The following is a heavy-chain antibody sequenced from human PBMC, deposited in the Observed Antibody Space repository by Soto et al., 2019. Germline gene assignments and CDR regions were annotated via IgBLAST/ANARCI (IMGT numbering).Heavy chain of an antibody. J-gene: IGHJ6*02. V-gene: IGHV3-48*01. CDR3: ATYYGSGSYFPDHYYNGMDF. D-gene: IGHD3-10*01. CDR1: GFTFSIYS. Sequence: PVRSLRLSCAASGFTFSIYSMNWVRQAPGKGLEWISYISSSSSTIYYADSVKGRFTISRDNAKNSLYLQMNSLRAEDTAVYYCATYYGSGSYFPDHYYNGMDFWGQGTTVTVCS. CDR2: ISSSSSTI.